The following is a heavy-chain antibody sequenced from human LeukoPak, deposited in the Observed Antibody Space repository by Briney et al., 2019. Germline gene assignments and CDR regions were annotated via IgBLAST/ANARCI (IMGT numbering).Heavy chain of an antibody. J-gene: IGHJ4*02. CDR2: INPNSGGT. D-gene: IGHD6-25*01. Sequence: ASVKVSCKASGYTFTGYYMRWVRQAPGQGLEWMGWINPNSGGTNYAQKFQGRGTMTRDTSISTAYMELSRLRSDDTAVYYCARGGGRAYYFDYWGQGTLVTVSS. CDR1: GYTFTGYY. CDR3: ARGGGRAYYFDY. V-gene: IGHV1-2*02.